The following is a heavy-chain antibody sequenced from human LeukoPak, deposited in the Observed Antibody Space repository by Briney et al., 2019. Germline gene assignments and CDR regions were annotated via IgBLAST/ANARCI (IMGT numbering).Heavy chain of an antibody. D-gene: IGHD4-11*01. CDR3: VRAPTVTSHYYYYYYMDV. V-gene: IGHV3-53*01. CDR1: GFTFSSYS. Sequence: GGSLRLSCAASGFTFSSYSMNWVRQAPGKGLEWVSVIYSGGSTYYADSVKGRFTISRDNSKNTLYLQMNSLRAEDTAVYYCVRAPTVTSHYYYYYYMDVWGKGTTVTVSS. CDR2: IYSGGST. J-gene: IGHJ6*03.